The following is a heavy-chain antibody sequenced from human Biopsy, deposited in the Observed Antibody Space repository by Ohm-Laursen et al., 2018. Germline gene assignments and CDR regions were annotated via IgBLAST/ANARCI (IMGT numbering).Heavy chain of an antibody. CDR1: GDSVTKYY. J-gene: IGHJ5*02. D-gene: IGHD6-19*01. CDR3: ATGGQWPKPYLNWFDP. V-gene: IGHV4-59*02. CDR2: MYYNEGT. Sequence: SDTLSLTCIVSGDSVTKYYWSWIRQPPGKGLEYIGYMYYNEGTNYNPSLKSRVTISVDTSKNQFSLKLISVTPADTAVYYCATGGQWPKPYLNWFDPWGQGTLVTVSS.